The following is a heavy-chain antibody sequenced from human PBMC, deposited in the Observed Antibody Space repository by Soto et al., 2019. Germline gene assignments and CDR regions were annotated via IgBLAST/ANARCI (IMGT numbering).Heavy chain of an antibody. V-gene: IGHV3-15*07. CDR3: TARYYYDSSGYWVPFDY. CDR2: IKSKTDGGTT. J-gene: IGHJ4*02. D-gene: IGHD3-22*01. Sequence: EVQLVESGGGLVKPGGSLRLSCAASGFTFSNAWMNWVRQAPGKGLEWVGSIKSKTDGGTTDYAAPVKGRFTISRDDSKNTLYLQMNSLKTEDTAVYYCTARYYYDSSGYWVPFDYWGQGTLVTVSS. CDR1: GFTFSNAW.